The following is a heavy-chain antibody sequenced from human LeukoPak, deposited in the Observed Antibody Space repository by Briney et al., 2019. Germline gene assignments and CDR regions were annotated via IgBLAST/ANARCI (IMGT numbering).Heavy chain of an antibody. J-gene: IGHJ4*02. Sequence: SVKVSCKASGGTFSSYTISWVRQAPGQGLEWMGRIIPILGIANYAQKFEGRVTITADKSTSTAYMELSSLRSEDTAVYYCAREHYYDSSPDYWGQGTLVTVSS. D-gene: IGHD3-22*01. V-gene: IGHV1-69*04. CDR1: GGTFSSYT. CDR2: IIPILGIA. CDR3: AREHYYDSSPDY.